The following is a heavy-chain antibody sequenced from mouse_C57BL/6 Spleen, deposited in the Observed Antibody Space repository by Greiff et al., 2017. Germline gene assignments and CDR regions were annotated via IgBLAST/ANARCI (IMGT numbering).Heavy chain of an antibody. V-gene: IGHV5-16*01. D-gene: IGHD3-2*02. J-gene: IGHJ1*03. CDR3: ARDPSSGYGWYFDV. CDR1: GFTFSDYY. Sequence: EVQLVESEGGLVQPGSSMKLSCTASGFTFSDYYMAWVRQVPEKGLEWVANINYDGSSTYYLDSLKSRFIISRDNAKNILYLQMSSLKSEDTATYYCARDPSSGYGWYFDVWGTGTTVTVSS. CDR2: INYDGSST.